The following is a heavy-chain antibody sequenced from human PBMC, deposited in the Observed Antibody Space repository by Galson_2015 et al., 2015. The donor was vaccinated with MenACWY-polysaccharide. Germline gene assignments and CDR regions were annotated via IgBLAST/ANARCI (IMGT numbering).Heavy chain of an antibody. CDR1: GSRFSNSG. CDR2: IQYDGSKI. V-gene: IGHV3-33*01. Sequence: SLRLSCAASGSRFSNSGMHWVRQAPGKGLEWVAVIQYDGSKIVYADSVKDRFTISRDNSKNTLFLEMNSLGAEDTAVYYCAREGSRIVFHAFETWGQGTMVTVSS. D-gene: IGHD6-13*01. J-gene: IGHJ3*02. CDR3: AREGSRIVFHAFET.